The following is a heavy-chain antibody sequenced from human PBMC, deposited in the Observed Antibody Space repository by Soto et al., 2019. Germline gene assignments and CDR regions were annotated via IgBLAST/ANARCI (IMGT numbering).Heavy chain of an antibody. J-gene: IGHJ4*02. CDR2: VSIGGST. CDR1: GFTFSSYA. Sequence: LRLSCAASGFTFSSYAMGWVRQGPGKGLEWVAVVSIGGSTHYADSVRGRFTISRDNSKNTLSLQMNSLTAEDTAVYFCAKRRGAGGHFDYWGQGALVTVS. D-gene: IGHD2-15*01. V-gene: IGHV3-23*01. CDR3: AKRRGAGGHFDY.